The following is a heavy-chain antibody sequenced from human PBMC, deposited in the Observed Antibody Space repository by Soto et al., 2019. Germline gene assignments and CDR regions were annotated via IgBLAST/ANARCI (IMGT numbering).Heavy chain of an antibody. D-gene: IGHD3-10*01. CDR2: IIPIFGTA. CDR1: GGTFSSYA. J-gene: IGHJ4*02. CDR3: ARDTNYHYYGSGGYYVRYFDY. V-gene: IGHV1-69*01. Sequence: QVQLVQSGAEVKKPGSSVKVSCKASGGTFSSYAISWVRQAPGQGLEWMGGIIPIFGTANYAQKFQGRVTITADESTSTAYMELSSLRSEDTAVYYCARDTNYHYYGSGGYYVRYFDYWGQGTLVTVSS.